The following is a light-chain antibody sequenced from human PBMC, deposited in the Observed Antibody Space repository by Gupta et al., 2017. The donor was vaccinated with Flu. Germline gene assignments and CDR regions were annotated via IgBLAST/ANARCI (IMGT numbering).Light chain of an antibody. V-gene: IGLV2-14*01. J-gene: IGLJ1*01. CDR1: SSDVGGYNH. CDR2: EVS. Sequence: SALTQPSSVSGYPGQSFIISCTGTSSDVGGYNHVSWYQQHPGKAPKLMIYEVSNRPSGVSNLFSGSKSGNTASLTISGLQAEDEADYYCSSYTSSSTLVFGTGTKVTVL. CDR3: SSYTSSSTLV.